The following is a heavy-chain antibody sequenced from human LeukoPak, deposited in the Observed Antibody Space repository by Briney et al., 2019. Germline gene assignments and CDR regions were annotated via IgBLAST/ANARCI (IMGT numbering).Heavy chain of an antibody. D-gene: IGHD3-9*01. J-gene: IGHJ3*02. CDR1: GGTFSSYA. CDR2: INPSGGST. V-gene: IGHV1-46*01. Sequence: ASVKVSCKASGGTFSSYAISWVRQAPGQGLEWMGIINPSGGSTSYAQKFQGRVTMTRDTSTSTVYMELSSLRSEDTAVYYCARDPRYFDWSYDAFDIWGQGTMVTVSS. CDR3: ARDPRYFDWSYDAFDI.